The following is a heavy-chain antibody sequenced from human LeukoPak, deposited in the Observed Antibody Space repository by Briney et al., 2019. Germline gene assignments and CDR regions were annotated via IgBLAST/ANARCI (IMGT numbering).Heavy chain of an antibody. CDR1: GFTFSSYA. D-gene: IGHD6-13*01. V-gene: IGHV3-23*01. CDR3: AKDRTLKGIAAEVI. J-gene: IGHJ3*02. CDR2: ISGSGGST. Sequence: PGGSLRLSCAASGFTFSSYAMSWVRQAPGKGLGWVSAISGSGGSTYYADSVKGRFTISRDNSKDTLYLQMNSLRAEDTAVYYCAKDRTLKGIAAEVIWGQGTMVTVSS.